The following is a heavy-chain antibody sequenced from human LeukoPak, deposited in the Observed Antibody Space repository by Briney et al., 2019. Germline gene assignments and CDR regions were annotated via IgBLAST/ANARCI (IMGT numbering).Heavy chain of an antibody. CDR2: ISYDGGNK. J-gene: IGHJ4*02. D-gene: IGHD2-2*01. Sequence: GGSLRLSCAASGFTFSSYPMHWVRQAPVKGLEWVALISYDGGNKYYADSVKGRFTISRDNSKNTLYLQMNGLRAEDTAVYYCARDEGYCSGTICYTAIDYWGQGTLVTVSS. CDR3: ARDEGYCSGTICYTAIDY. V-gene: IGHV3-30-3*01. CDR1: GFTFSSYP.